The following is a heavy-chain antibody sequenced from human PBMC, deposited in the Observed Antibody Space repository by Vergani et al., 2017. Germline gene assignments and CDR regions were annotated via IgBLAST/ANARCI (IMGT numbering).Heavy chain of an antibody. CDR1: GLTFSDSA. D-gene: IGHD3/OR15-3a*01. CDR3: VYDFWAGYDSGDV. J-gene: IGHJ6*04. CDR2: IRDKAYNYAT. V-gene: IGHV3-73*02. Sequence: EVHLVESGGGLVQPGDSLKLSCAPSGLTFSDSAIHWVRQTSGEGLEWIGRIRDKAYNYATVYAVSVKGRFTISRDNSKKAAYLQINGLTTEDTACYYSVYDFWAGYDSGDVGCKGTTVTVAS.